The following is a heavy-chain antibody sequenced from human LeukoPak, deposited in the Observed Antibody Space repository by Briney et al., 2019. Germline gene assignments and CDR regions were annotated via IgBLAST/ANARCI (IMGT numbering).Heavy chain of an antibody. CDR2: IYYSGNT. J-gene: IGHJ4*02. D-gene: IGHD5-18*01. Sequence: SETLSLTCTVSGGSISSGDYYWSWIRQPPGKGLEWIGYIYYSGNTYYNPSLKSRVTISVATSKDQFFLKLSSVTAADTAVYYCARGPGTSMASATTNFDYWGQGTLVTVSS. CDR3: ARGPGTSMASATTNFDY. CDR1: GGSISSGDYY. V-gene: IGHV4-30-4*01.